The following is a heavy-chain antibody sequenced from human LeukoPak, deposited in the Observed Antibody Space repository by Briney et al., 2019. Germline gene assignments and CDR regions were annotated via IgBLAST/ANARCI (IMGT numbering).Heavy chain of an antibody. CDR3: ASLGYSSGWLDS. Sequence: SETLSLTCNVSGGSFHDNYWNWIRHLPGKGLEWIGYVYHNGHSDYNPSLKSRVTISVDTSTNQFSLKMISLTAADTAVYYCASLGYSSGWLDSWGHGSLVIVSS. V-gene: IGHV4-59*01. J-gene: IGHJ5*01. CDR1: GGSFHDNY. D-gene: IGHD2-15*01. CDR2: VYHNGHS.